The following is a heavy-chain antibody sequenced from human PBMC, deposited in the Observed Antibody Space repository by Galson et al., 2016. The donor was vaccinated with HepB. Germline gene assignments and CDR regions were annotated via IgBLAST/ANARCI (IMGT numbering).Heavy chain of an antibody. J-gene: IGHJ2*01. D-gene: IGHD4-17*01. V-gene: IGHV3-30*04. CDR3: ARSPAYGDYLPWYFDL. CDR1: GFTFSSYP. CDR2: ISYAGRQI. Sequence: SLRLSCATSGFTFSSYPMHWVRQAPGKGLEWVALISYAGRQIYYADSVKGRFTISRDDSKNTLYLQMSNLRAEDTAVYYCARSPAYGDYLPWYFDLWGRGTLVTVSS.